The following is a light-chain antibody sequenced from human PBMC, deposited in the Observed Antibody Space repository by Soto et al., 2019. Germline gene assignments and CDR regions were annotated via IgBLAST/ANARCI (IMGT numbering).Light chain of an antibody. CDR2: DTS. Sequence: DIQVTQSPPTLSASVGDIVTITFRASQGINNYLNWYQQKPGNAPKLLIFDTSDLETGVPSRFSGRGSGTDFTFTISSLQPEDVAAYYCQQYHTLPITFGGGTKVDIK. CDR1: QGINNY. CDR3: QQYHTLPIT. J-gene: IGKJ4*01. V-gene: IGKV1-33*01.